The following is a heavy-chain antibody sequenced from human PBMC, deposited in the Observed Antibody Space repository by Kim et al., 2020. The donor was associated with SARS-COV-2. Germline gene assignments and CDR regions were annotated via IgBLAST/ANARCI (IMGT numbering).Heavy chain of an antibody. Sequence: GGSLRLSCAASGFTFSNYAMSWVRQAPGKGLEWVSAIIGSGGNTYYADSVKGRLTISRDNSKNTLYLQMNSLRVDDTAVYYCAKRGGIHHYFDSWGHGTLVTVSS. CDR1: GFTFSNYA. CDR2: IIGSGGNT. V-gene: IGHV3-23*01. D-gene: IGHD3-16*01. J-gene: IGHJ4*01. CDR3: AKRGGIHHYFDS.